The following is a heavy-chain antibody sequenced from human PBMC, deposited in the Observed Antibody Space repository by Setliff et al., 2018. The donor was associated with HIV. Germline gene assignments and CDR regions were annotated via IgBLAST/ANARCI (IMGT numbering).Heavy chain of an antibody. CDR2: IYTSGST. Sequence: SETLSLTCTVSGGSISSGSYYWSWIRRPAGKGLEWIGHIYTSGSTNYNPSLKSRATISVDTSKNQFSLKLRSVTASDTAVYYCARLGMTTVGIGDVFDIWGQGTMVTVSS. CDR3: ARLGMTTVGIGDVFDI. J-gene: IGHJ3*02. D-gene: IGHD4-17*01. V-gene: IGHV4-61*09. CDR1: GGSISSGSYY.